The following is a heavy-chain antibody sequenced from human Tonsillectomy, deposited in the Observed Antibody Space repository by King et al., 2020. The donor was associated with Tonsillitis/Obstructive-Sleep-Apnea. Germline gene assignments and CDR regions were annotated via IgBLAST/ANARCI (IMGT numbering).Heavy chain of an antibody. CDR1: GGSVSSGSYY. CDR2: IYYSGST. Sequence: VQLQESGPGLVKPSETLSLTCTVSGGSVSSGSYYWSWIRQPPGKGLEWIGYIYYSGSTNYNPSLKSRVTISVDTSKNQFSLKLSSVTAADTAVYYCARDGSDGISPMDVWGKGTTVTVSS. V-gene: IGHV4-61*01. D-gene: IGHD3-16*01. CDR3: ARDGSDGISPMDV. J-gene: IGHJ6*03.